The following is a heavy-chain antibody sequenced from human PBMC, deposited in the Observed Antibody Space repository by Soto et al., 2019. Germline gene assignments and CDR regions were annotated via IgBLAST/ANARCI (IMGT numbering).Heavy chain of an antibody. J-gene: IGHJ6*02. CDR1: GFTFSSYG. V-gene: IGHV3-30*18. D-gene: IGHD2-15*01. CDR3: AKDGLYCSGGRCYGYYYYYGMDV. Sequence: PXGSLRVSCASSGFTFSSYGRHWVLQAPGKGLEWVAVISYDGSNKYYADSVKGRFTISRDNSKNTLYLQMNSLRAEDTAVYYCAKDGLYCSGGRCYGYYYYYGMDVWGQGTTVTV. CDR2: ISYDGSNK.